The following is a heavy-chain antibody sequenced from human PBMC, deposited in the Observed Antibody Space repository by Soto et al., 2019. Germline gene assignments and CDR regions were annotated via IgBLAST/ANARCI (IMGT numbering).Heavy chain of an antibody. Sequence: QVQLVQSGAEVKKPGASVKVSCKASGYTFTSYGISWVRQAPGQGLEWMGWISAYNGNTNYAQKLQGRVTMTTDTSTSTAYMELRSLRSDDAAVYYCAREVAGGSYFDYGMDVWGQGTTVTVSS. J-gene: IGHJ6*02. D-gene: IGHD6-19*01. V-gene: IGHV1-18*04. CDR1: GYTFTSYG. CDR3: AREVAGGSYFDYGMDV. CDR2: ISAYNGNT.